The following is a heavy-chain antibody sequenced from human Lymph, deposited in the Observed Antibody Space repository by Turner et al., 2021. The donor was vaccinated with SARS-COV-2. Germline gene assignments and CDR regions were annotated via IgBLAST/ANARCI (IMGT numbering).Heavy chain of an antibody. D-gene: IGHD5-12*01. CDR3: AKDDSFIGGYDCIDD. V-gene: IGHV3-23*01. J-gene: IGHJ4*02. Sequence: EVQLLESGGGLVQPGGSWRLSCEASGLTFSRYAMSWVRHAPGEGLELVSGIGGSGGSTYYADSVKGRFTISRDNSKNTLYLQMNSLRAEYSAVYFFAKDDSFIGGYDCIDDWGQGTLVTVPS. CDR2: IGGSGGST. CDR1: GLTFSRYA.